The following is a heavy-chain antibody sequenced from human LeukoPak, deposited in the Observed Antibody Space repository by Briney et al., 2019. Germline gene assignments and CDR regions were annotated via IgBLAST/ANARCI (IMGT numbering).Heavy chain of an antibody. D-gene: IGHD5-12*01. Sequence: GAAVKVSCKASGYTFTGYYMHWVRRAPGQGLEWMGGIIPIFGTANYAQKFQGRVTITADESTSTAYMELSSLRSEDTAVYYCARVGRGYSGYDSWFDPWGQGTLVTVSS. CDR2: IIPIFGTA. J-gene: IGHJ5*02. CDR3: ARVGRGYSGYDSWFDP. CDR1: GYTFTGYY. V-gene: IGHV1-69*13.